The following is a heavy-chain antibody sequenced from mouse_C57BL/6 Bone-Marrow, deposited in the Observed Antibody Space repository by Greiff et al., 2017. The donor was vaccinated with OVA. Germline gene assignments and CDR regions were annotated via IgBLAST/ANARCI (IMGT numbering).Heavy chain of an antibody. D-gene: IGHD2-4*01. CDR3: ARRGDYGYYFDY. CDR1: GYTFTDYY. J-gene: IGHJ2*01. V-gene: IGHV1-76*01. Sequence: VQLQQSGAELVRPGASVKLSCKASGYTFTDYYINWVKQRPGQGLEWIARIYPGSGNTYYNEKFKGKATLTAEKSSSTAYMQLSSLTSEDSAVYFCARRGDYGYYFDYWGQGTTLTVSS. CDR2: IYPGSGNT.